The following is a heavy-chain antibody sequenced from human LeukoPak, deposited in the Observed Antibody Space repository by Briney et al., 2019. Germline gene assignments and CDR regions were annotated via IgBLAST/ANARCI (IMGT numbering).Heavy chain of an antibody. CDR3: ARDYSSSWYAGWFDP. CDR1: GYTFTSYG. V-gene: IGHV1-2*02. CDR2: INPNSGGT. J-gene: IGHJ5*02. D-gene: IGHD6-13*01. Sequence: ASVKVSCKASGYTFTSYGISWVRQAPGQGLEWMGWINPNSGGTNYAQKFQGRVTMTRDTSISTAYMELSRLRSDDTAVYFCARDYSSSWYAGWFDPWGQGTLVTVSS.